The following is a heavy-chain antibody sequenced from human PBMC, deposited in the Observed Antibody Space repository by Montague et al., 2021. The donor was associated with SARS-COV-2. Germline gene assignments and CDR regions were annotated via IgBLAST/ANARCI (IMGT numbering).Heavy chain of an antibody. D-gene: IGHD5-12*01. Sequence: SETLSLTCTVSGGSISSSSNYWGWIRQPPGKGLEWIGNIYYSGSTYYNPSLKSRVTISVDTSKNQFSLKLSSVTAADTAVYYCAREVGRGYSGYEGEYWGQGTLVTVSS. V-gene: IGHV4-39*02. CDR2: IYYSGST. CDR1: GGSISSSSNY. J-gene: IGHJ4*02. CDR3: AREVGRGYSGYEGEY.